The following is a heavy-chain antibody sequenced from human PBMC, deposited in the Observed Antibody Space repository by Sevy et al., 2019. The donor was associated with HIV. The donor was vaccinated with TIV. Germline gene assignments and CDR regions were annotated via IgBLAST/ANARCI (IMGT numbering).Heavy chain of an antibody. J-gene: IGHJ4*02. V-gene: IGHV1-69*13. CDR1: GGTFRNYA. CDR3: AKSGGYNWNYFYFDY. D-gene: IGHD1-7*01. Sequence: ASVKVSCKASGGTFRNYAINWVRQAPGQGLEWMGAIIPIFGTTNYAQKFQGRLTITADGSKNTDYMELSSLRSEDTAIYYCAKSGGYNWNYFYFDYWGQGALVTVSS. CDR2: IIPIFGTT.